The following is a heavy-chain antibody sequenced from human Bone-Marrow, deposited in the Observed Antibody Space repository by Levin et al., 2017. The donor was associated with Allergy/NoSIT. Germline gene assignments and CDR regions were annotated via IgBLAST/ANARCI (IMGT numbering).Heavy chain of an antibody. J-gene: IGHJ4*02. CDR1: GFTFSSYA. CDR3: AKGTGVNIVATIVGEYYFDY. Sequence: GGSLRLSCAASGFTFSSYAMSWVRQAPGKGLEWVSAISGSGGSTYYTDSVKGRFTISRDNSKNTLYLQMNSLRAEDTAVYYCAKGTGVNIVATIVGEYYFDYWGQGTLVTVSS. D-gene: IGHD5-12*01. CDR2: ISGSGGST. V-gene: IGHV3-23*01.